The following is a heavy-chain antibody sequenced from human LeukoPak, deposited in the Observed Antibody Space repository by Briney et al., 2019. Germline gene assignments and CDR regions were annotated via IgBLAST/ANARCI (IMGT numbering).Heavy chain of an antibody. D-gene: IGHD2-2*01. CDR2: IYTSGSI. CDR1: GASISSDY. CDR3: ARLGYCTSTSCPDYWYFDL. J-gene: IGHJ2*01. V-gene: IGHV4-4*07. Sequence: TLSLTCSVSGASISSDYWSWIRQPAGKGLEWIGRIYTSGSIDYNPSLKSRVTMSVDTSKNQFSLQLISVTAADTAVYYCARLGYCTSTSCPDYWYFDLWGRGTLVTVSS.